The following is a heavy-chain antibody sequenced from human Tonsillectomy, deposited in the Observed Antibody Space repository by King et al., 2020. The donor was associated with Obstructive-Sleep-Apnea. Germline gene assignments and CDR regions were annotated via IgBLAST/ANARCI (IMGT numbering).Heavy chain of an antibody. J-gene: IGHJ6*02. CDR2: VYYSGST. D-gene: IGHD1-26*01. CDR1: AGSITSYY. Sequence: QLQESGPGLVKPSETLSLTCTVSAGSITSYYWSWIRQPPGRGLEWIGYVYYSGSTKYNPSLKSRVTISVDTSKNQFSLKLSSVTAADMAVYYCARRKWGYYYYGMDVWGQGTTVTVSS. CDR3: ARRKWGYYYYGMDV. V-gene: IGHV4-59*08.